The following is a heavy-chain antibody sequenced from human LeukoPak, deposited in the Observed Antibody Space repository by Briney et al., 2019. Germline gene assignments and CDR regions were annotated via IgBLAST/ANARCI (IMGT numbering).Heavy chain of an antibody. CDR2: IHTSGSTI. V-gene: IGHV3-48*02. J-gene: IGHJ4*02. CDR1: GFTFSSYG. Sequence: GGSLRLSCAASGFTFSSYGMHWVRQAPGKGLEWVSYIHTSGSTIYYADSVKGRFTISRDNAKRSLYLQMNSLRDEDTAVYYCAREFYFFDCWGQGTLVTVSS. CDR3: AREFYFFDC.